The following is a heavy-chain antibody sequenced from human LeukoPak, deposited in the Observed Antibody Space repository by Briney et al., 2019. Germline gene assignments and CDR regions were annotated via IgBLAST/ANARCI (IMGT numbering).Heavy chain of an antibody. D-gene: IGHD3-10*01. CDR1: GYTFTSYY. CDR3: ARDWRPFSDYYGSGSYYKD. Sequence: ASVKVSCKASGYTFTSYYMHWVRRAPGQGLEWMGIINPSGGSTSYAQKFQGRVTMTRDTSTSTVYMELSSLRSEDTAVYYCARDWRPFSDYYGSGSYYKDWGQGTLVTVSS. J-gene: IGHJ4*02. CDR2: INPSGGST. V-gene: IGHV1-46*01.